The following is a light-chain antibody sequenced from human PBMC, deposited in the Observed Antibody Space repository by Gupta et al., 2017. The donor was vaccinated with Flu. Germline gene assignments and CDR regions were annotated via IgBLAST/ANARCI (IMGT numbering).Light chain of an antibody. J-gene: IGKJ1*01. CDR2: QGS. Sequence: VTLGQPASISCRFSQSLVYSDGNTYLHWFQQRPGQSPRRLIYQGSHRDSGVPDRFSGSGSGTDFILKISRVDAEDVGVYYCRQGERWGWAFGQGTKLEIK. CDR3: RQGERWGWA. V-gene: IGKV2-30*01. CDR1: QSLVYSDGNTY.